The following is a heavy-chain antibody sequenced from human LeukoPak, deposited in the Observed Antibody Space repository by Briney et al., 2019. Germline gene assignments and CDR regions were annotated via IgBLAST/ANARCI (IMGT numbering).Heavy chain of an antibody. J-gene: IGHJ5*02. D-gene: IGHD1-7*01. V-gene: IGHV4-4*02. CDR3: ARGETGTTFAGGMNGLDP. CDR1: GGSISSSNW. CDR2: IYHSGST. Sequence: SGTLSLTCAVSGGSISSSNWWSWVRPPPGKGLEWIGEIYHSGSTNYNPSLKSRVTISVDKSKNQFSLKLNSVTAADTAVYYCARGETGTTFAGGMNGLDPWGQGTLVTVSS.